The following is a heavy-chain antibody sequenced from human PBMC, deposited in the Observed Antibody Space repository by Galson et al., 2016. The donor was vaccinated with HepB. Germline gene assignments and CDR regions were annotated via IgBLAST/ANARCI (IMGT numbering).Heavy chain of an antibody. J-gene: IGHJ4*02. CDR3: ARDPSRSIFDYGGDY. CDR2: INSDGSST. V-gene: IGHV3-74*01. Sequence: SLRLSCAASGFTFSRYWMHWVRQAPGKGLVWVSRINSDGSSTTCAASVKGRFTISRDNAKNTLYLQMNSLRTEDTAVYYCARDPSRSIFDYGGDYWGQGTLVTVSS. CDR1: GFTFSRYW. D-gene: IGHD4/OR15-4a*01.